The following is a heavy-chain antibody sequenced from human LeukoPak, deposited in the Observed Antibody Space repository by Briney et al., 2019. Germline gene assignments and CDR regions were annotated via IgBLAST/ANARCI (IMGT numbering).Heavy chain of an antibody. CDR2: INSDGSST. V-gene: IGHV3-74*01. J-gene: IGHJ3*02. Sequence: GGSLRLSCAASGFTFSSYWRPWVRQAPGKGLVWVSRINSDGSSTSYADSVKGRFTISRDNAKNTLYLQMNSLRAEDTAVYYCARPIVATIDDAFDIWGQGTMVTVSS. D-gene: IGHD5-12*01. CDR1: GFTFSSYW. CDR3: ARPIVATIDDAFDI.